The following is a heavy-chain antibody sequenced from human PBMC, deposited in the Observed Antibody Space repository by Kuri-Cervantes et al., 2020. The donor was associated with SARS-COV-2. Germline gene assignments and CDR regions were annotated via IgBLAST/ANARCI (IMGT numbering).Heavy chain of an antibody. CDR2: ISHSGRT. D-gene: IGHD6-19*01. CDR1: GFTFSTAW. J-gene: IGHJ6*04. Sequence: GSLRLSCAASGFTFSTAWMSWVRQAPGKGLEWNGEISHSGRTSYNPSLKSRLTIGVDTAKKQFSLKVTSVTAEETAVYYCARAYSGAWHLLDVWDKGITVTVSS. CDR3: ARAYSGAWHLLDV. V-gene: IGHV4-34*01.